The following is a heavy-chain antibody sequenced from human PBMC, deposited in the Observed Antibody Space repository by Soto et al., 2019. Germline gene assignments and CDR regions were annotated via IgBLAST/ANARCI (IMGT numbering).Heavy chain of an antibody. Sequence: GESLKISCKGSGYSFTSYWIGWVRQMPGKGLEWMGIIYPGDSDTRYSPSFQGQVTISADKSISTAYLQWSSLKASDTAMYYCARKNSLGYCSGGSCYAWFDPWDQGTLVTVSS. CDR1: GYSFTSYW. V-gene: IGHV5-51*01. CDR3: ARKNSLGYCSGGSCYAWFDP. J-gene: IGHJ5*02. CDR2: IYPGDSDT. D-gene: IGHD2-15*01.